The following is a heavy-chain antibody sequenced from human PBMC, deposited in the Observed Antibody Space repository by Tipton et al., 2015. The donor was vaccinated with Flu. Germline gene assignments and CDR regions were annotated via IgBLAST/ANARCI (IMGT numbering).Heavy chain of an antibody. J-gene: IGHJ4*02. V-gene: IGHV4-39*07. CDR2: VSRSGDT. CDR3: ARMPARSGDC. Sequence: TLSLTCTVSGGSISRSTDYWGWIRQPPGKGLEWIGSVSRSGDTNYNPSLRSRVTISVDTSKNQFSLKLSSVTAADTAVYYCARMPARSGDCWGQGTLVTVSS. D-gene: IGHD6-25*01. CDR1: GGSISRSTDY.